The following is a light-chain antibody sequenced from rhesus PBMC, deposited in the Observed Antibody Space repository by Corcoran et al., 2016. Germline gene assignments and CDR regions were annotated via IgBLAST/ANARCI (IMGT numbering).Light chain of an antibody. CDR2: DAS. J-gene: IGKJ1*01. CDR1: QGISKY. Sequence: DIQMTQSPSSLSASVGDTVTITCQASQGISKYLAWYQQKPGKAPKLLIYDASTLQSGVPSRVSGSGSGTDFTLTISSLQPEDFAIYSCQQHNSYPRTFGQGTKVEIK. CDR3: QQHNSYPRT. V-gene: IGKV1-25*01.